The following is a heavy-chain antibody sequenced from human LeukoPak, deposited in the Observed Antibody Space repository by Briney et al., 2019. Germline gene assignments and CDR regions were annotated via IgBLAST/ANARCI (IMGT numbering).Heavy chain of an antibody. Sequence: SETLSLTCTVSGGSISSGDYYWSWIRQPPGKGLEWIGYIYYSGSTYYNPSLKSRLTISVDTSKNQFSLKLSSVTAADTAVYYCARDIVATGHRLDYWGQGTLVTVSS. CDR2: IYYSGST. J-gene: IGHJ4*02. CDR3: ARDIVATGHRLDY. D-gene: IGHD5-12*01. V-gene: IGHV4-30-4*08. CDR1: GGSISSGDYY.